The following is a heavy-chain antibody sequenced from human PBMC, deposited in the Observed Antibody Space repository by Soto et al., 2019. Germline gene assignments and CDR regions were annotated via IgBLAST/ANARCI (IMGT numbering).Heavy chain of an antibody. D-gene: IGHD6-13*01. CDR3: TTGGTEQQLDY. CDR2: IKSKTDGGTT. Sequence: GGSLRLSCAAAGFTFRDAWMNWVRQDPGKGLEWVGRIKSKTDGGTTDYAAPVKGRFTISRDDSKNTLYLQMNSLKTEDTAVYYCTTGGTEQQLDYWGQGTLVTVSS. J-gene: IGHJ4*02. CDR1: GFTFRDAW. V-gene: IGHV3-15*07.